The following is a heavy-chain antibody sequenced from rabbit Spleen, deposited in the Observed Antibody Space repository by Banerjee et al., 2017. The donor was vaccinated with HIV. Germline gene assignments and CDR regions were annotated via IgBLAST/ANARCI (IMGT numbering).Heavy chain of an antibody. Sequence: QSLEESGGGLVQPEGSLTLTCKASGFSFSSSDYICWVRQAPGKGLEWISCIAGSSSAFTYSATWATGRFTISKTSSTTVTLQMTSLTVAVTATYFCARDTGTSFSSYGMDLWGQGTLVTVS. D-gene: IGHD7-1*01. V-gene: IGHV1S40*01. CDR1: GFSFSSSDY. J-gene: IGHJ6*01. CDR3: ARDTGTSFSSYGMDL. CDR2: IAGSSSAFT.